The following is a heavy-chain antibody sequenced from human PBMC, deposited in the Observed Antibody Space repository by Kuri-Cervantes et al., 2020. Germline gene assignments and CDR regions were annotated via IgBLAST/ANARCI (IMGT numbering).Heavy chain of an antibody. Sequence: LSLTCAASGFTFDDYAMHWVRQAPGKGLEWVSGIGWNSGSIGYADSVKGRFTISRENSKNTLYLQMNSLRAEDTAVYYCPKGGIAVGGIDYWGQGTLVTVSS. D-gene: IGHD6-19*01. CDR3: PKGGIAVGGIDY. V-gene: IGHV3-9*01. CDR1: GFTFDDYA. J-gene: IGHJ4*02. CDR2: IGWNSGSI.